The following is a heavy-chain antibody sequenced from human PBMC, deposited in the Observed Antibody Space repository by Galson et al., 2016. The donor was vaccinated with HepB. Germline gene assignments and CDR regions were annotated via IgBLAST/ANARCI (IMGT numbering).Heavy chain of an antibody. D-gene: IGHD7-27*01. V-gene: IGHV3-9*01. CDR1: GFTFDDYA. CDR3: VRDDWGPGDF. J-gene: IGHJ4*02. CDR2: ISWNSGRI. Sequence: SLRLSCAVSGFTFDDYAMHWVRQAPGKGLEWVSGISWNSGRIVYVDSVKGRFTISRDNTNNFLFLQMNSLRVDDTAVYYCVRDDWGPGDFWGQGTLVTVSS.